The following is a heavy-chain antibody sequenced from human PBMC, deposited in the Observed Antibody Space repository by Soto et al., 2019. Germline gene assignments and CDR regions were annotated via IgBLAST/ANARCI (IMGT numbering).Heavy chain of an antibody. J-gene: IGHJ4*02. Sequence: QSGGSLRLSCTVSGFTFRSYGMNWVRQAPGGGLEWVSNIIGSGDSTSYADSVKGRFTISRDNSQNTLFLQMDSLRVEDTGTYYCVKDRAFRTVAGTDHWGQGTLVTVSS. CDR2: IIGSGDST. CDR1: GFTFRSYG. CDR3: VKDRAFRTVAGTDH. V-gene: IGHV3-23*01. D-gene: IGHD6-19*01.